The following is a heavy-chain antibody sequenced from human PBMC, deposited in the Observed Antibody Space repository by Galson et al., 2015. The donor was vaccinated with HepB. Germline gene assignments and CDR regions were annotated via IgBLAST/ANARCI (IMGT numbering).Heavy chain of an antibody. D-gene: IGHD3/OR15-3a*01. CDR1: GGSFSGYY. J-gene: IGHJ6*03. CDR2: INHSGST. V-gene: IGHV4-34*01. CDR3: ARKTYSITGLGFYYYYMDV. Sequence: TLSLTCAVYGGSFSGYYWSWIRQPPGKGLEWIGEINHSGSTNYNPSLKSRVTISVDTSKNQFSLKLSSVTAADTAVYYCARKTYSITGLGFYYYYMDVWGKGTTVTVSS.